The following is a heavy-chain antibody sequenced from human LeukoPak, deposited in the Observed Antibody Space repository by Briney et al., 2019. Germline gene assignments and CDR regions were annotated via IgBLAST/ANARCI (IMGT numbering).Heavy chain of an antibody. CDR3: ARSYGDYDAFDI. Sequence: SETLSLTCAVYGGSFSGYYWSWIRQPPGKGLEWIGYIYYSGSTNYNPSLKSRVTISVDTSKNQFSLKLSSVTAADTAVYYCARSYGDYDAFDIWGQGTMVTVPS. D-gene: IGHD4-17*01. V-gene: IGHV4-59*01. J-gene: IGHJ3*02. CDR1: GGSFSGYY. CDR2: IYYSGST.